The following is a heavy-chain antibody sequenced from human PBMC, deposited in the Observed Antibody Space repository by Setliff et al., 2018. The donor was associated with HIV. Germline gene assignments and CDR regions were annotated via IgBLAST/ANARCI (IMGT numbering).Heavy chain of an antibody. D-gene: IGHD3-16*01. CDR3: ARQFWMLTTLYFDS. V-gene: IGHV4-39*01. CDR1: GGSTSSSSYY. CDR2: IYYSGST. Sequence: PSETLSLTCSVSGGSTSSSSYYWAWVRQPPGKGLEWIGTIYYSGSTYYNPSLKSRATISVDTSKKQFSLSLSSVTAADTAVYYCARQFWMLTTLYFDSLGPGTLVTVSS. J-gene: IGHJ4*02.